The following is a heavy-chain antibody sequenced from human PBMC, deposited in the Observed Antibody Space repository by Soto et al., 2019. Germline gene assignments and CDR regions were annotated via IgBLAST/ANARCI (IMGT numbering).Heavy chain of an antibody. D-gene: IGHD3-16*02. CDR2: ISAYNGNT. Sequence: ASVKVSCKASGYTFTSYGISWVRQAPGQGLEWMGWISAYNGNTNYAQKLQGRVTMTTDTSTSTAYMELRSLRSDDTAVYYCARKLHLGELSFPNTPFYDYWGQGTLVTVSS. V-gene: IGHV1-18*01. CDR1: GYTFTSYG. CDR3: ARKLHLGELSFPNTPFYDY. J-gene: IGHJ4*02.